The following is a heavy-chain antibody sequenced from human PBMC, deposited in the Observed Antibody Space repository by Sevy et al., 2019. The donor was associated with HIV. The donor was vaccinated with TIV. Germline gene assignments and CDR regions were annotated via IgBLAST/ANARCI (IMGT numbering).Heavy chain of an antibody. Sequence: GGSLRLSCAASVFAFSDYYMSWIRQAPGKGLEWISYISSRNTYTNYADSVKGRFTISRDNAKNSLYLHMDSLRAEDTAVYYCARARIAASAPYYFDYWGQGTLVTVSS. D-gene: IGHD6-13*01. CDR2: ISSRNTYT. V-gene: IGHV3-11*06. CDR1: VFAFSDYY. CDR3: ARARIAASAPYYFDY. J-gene: IGHJ4*02.